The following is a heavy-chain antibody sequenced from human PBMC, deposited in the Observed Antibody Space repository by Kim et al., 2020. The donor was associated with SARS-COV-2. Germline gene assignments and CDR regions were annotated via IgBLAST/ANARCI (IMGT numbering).Heavy chain of an antibody. CDR1: GFTFSSYG. CDR2: IWYDGSNK. Sequence: GGSLRLSCAASGFTFSSYGMHWVRQAPGKGLEWVAVIWYDGSNKYYADSVKGRFTISRDNSKNTLYLQMNSLRAEDTAVYYCARLDFWSGYYYYGMDVWGQGTTVTVSS. D-gene: IGHD3-3*01. V-gene: IGHV3-33*01. CDR3: ARLDFWSGYYYYGMDV. J-gene: IGHJ6*02.